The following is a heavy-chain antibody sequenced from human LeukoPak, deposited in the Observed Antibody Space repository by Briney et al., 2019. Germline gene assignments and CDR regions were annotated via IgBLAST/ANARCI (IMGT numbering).Heavy chain of an antibody. CDR3: ATKIYSHRSRAYYYYGMDV. Sequence: GASVKVSCKVSGYTLTELSMHWVRQAPGKGLEWMGGFDPEDGETIYAQRFQGRVTMTEDTSTDTAYMELSSLRSEDTAVYYCATKIYSHRSRAYYYYGMDVWGQGTTVTVPS. V-gene: IGHV1-24*01. J-gene: IGHJ6*02. D-gene: IGHD2-21*01. CDR2: FDPEDGET. CDR1: GYTLTELS.